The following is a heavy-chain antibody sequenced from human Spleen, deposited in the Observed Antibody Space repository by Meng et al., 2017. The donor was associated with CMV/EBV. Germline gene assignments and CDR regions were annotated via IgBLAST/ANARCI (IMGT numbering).Heavy chain of an antibody. CDR3: TRVGLPKLRFLEWLLLDY. Sequence: GESLKISCTASGFTFGDYAMSWVRQAPGKGLEWVGFIRSKAYGGTTEYAASVKGRFTISRDDSKSIAYLQMNSLKTEDTAVYYCTRVGLPKLRFLEWLLLDYWGQGTLVTVSS. D-gene: IGHD3-3*01. J-gene: IGHJ4*02. CDR2: IRSKAYGGTT. V-gene: IGHV3-49*04. CDR1: GFTFGDYA.